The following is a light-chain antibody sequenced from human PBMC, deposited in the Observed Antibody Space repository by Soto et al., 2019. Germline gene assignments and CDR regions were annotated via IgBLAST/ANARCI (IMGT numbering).Light chain of an antibody. CDR1: QSFSRSY. CDR2: GTS. CDR3: HQYSNSPPYT. J-gene: IGKJ2*01. V-gene: IGKV3-20*01. Sequence: EIVLTQSPGTLSLSPGERATLSCRASQSFSRSYLAWYQQKPGQAPRLLMYGTSNRATGIPDRFSGSGSGTDFTLTISRLEPEDFAVYYCHQYSNSPPYTFGQGTKLEIK.